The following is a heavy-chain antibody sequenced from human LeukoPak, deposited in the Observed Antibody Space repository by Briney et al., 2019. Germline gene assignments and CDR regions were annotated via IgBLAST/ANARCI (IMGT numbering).Heavy chain of an antibody. D-gene: IGHD5-12*01. CDR1: GFTFSDYY. CDR3: AKGSGYEHSYYYYYMDV. V-gene: IGHV3-11*04. CDR2: VSSGSSTI. J-gene: IGHJ6*03. Sequence: GGSLRLPCAASGFTFSDYYMSWIRQAPGKALEWVSYVSSGSSTIYYADSVKGRFTVSRDNGKRSLYLHMNSLRAEDTAVYYCAKGSGYEHSYYYYYMDVWGKGTTVTISS.